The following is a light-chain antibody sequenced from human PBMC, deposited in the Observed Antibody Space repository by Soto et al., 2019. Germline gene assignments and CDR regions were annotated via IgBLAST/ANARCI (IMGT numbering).Light chain of an antibody. J-gene: IGKJ5*01. V-gene: IGKV1-39*01. CDR1: QSISSF. CDR3: QQSYSTPPIT. CDR2: TTS. Sequence: DIQMTQSPSSLSASVGDRVTITCRTSQSISSFLNWYQHKPGNAPKLLIYTTSTLRSGVPSSFRGSGSGTHFTLIITNVQPEDFATYYCQQSYSTPPITFGQGTRLDIK.